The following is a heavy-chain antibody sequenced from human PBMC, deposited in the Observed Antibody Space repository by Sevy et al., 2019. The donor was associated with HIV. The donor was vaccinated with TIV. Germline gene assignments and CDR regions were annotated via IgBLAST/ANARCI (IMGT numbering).Heavy chain of an antibody. D-gene: IGHD3-9*01. V-gene: IGHV4-59*01. CDR3: ARSYYDILTDSYNWFDP. Sequence: SETLSLTCTVSGGSISSYYWSWIRQPPGKGLEWIGYIYDSGSTNYNPALKSRVTISVDTSKNQFSLKLSSVTAADTAVYYCARSYYDILTDSYNWFDPWGQGTLVTVSS. CDR2: IYDSGST. J-gene: IGHJ5*02. CDR1: GGSISSYY.